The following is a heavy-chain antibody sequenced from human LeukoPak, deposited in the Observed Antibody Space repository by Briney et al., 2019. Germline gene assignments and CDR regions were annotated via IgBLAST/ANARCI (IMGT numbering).Heavy chain of an antibody. Sequence: ASVKVSCKASGYTFTSYAMHWVRQAPGQRLEWMRWINAGNGNTKYSQKFQGRVTITRDTSASTAYMELSSLTSEDTAVYYCARDHGSSKEDDAFDIWGQGTMVTVSS. CDR3: ARDHGSSKEDDAFDI. CDR2: INAGNGNT. V-gene: IGHV1-3*01. D-gene: IGHD6-13*01. J-gene: IGHJ3*02. CDR1: GYTFTSYA.